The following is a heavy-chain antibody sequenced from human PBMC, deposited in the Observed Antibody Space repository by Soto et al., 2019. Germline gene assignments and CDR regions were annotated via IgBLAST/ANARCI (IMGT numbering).Heavy chain of an antibody. CDR2: IWYDGSNK. J-gene: IGHJ4*02. CDR1: GFTFSSYG. V-gene: IGHV3-33*01. D-gene: IGHD3-22*01. Sequence: GGSLRLSCAASGFTFSSYGMHWVRQAPGKGLEWVAVIWYDGSNKYYADSVKGRFTISRDNSKNTLYLQMNILRAEDTAVYYCARDLAYYYDSSGYPPPGYWGQGTLVTVSS. CDR3: ARDLAYYYDSSGYPPPGY.